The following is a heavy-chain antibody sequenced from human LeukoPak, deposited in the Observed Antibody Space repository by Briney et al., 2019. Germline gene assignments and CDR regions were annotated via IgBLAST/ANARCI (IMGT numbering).Heavy chain of an antibody. D-gene: IGHD3-3*01. CDR1: GYSISSGYY. V-gene: IGHV4-38-2*01. CDR3: ARQPSYYDFWSGYSLYFDY. Sequence: TSETLSLTCAVSGYSISSGYYWGWIRQPPGKGLEWIGSIYHSGSTYYNPSLKSRVTISVDTSRNQFSLKLSSVTAADTAVYYCARQPSYYDFWSGYSLYFDYWGQGTLVTVSS. CDR2: IYHSGST. J-gene: IGHJ4*02.